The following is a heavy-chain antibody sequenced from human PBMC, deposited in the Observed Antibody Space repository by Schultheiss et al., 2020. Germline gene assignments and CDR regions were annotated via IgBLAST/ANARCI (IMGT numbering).Heavy chain of an antibody. CDR3: ARDGYSGSYYDY. CDR2: ISYDGSNK. V-gene: IGHV3-30-3*01. Sequence: GESLKISCAASGFTFSNYWMTWVRQAPGKGLEWVAVISYDGSNKYYADSVKGRFTISRDNSKNTLYLQMNSLRAEDTAVYYCARDGYSGSYYDYWGQGALVTVSS. J-gene: IGHJ4*03. CDR1: GFTFSNYW. D-gene: IGHD1-26*01.